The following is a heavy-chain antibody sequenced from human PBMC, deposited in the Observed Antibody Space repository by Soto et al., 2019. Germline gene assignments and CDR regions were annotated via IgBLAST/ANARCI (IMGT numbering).Heavy chain of an antibody. CDR3: ARSTMVRGVTP. D-gene: IGHD3-10*01. J-gene: IGHJ5*02. V-gene: IGHV1-3*01. Sequence: QVQLVQSGAEVKKPGASVKVSCKASGYTFTSYAMHWVRQAPGQRLEWMGWINAGNGNTKYSQKFQGRVIITRDTSASTAYMELSSLRSEETAVYYCARSTMVRGVTPWGQGTLVTVSS. CDR1: GYTFTSYA. CDR2: INAGNGNT.